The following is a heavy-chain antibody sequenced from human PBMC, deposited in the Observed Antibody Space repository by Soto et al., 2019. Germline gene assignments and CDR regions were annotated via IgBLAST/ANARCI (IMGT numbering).Heavy chain of an antibody. D-gene: IGHD3-16*01. V-gene: IGHV1-18*01. J-gene: IGHJ6*04. Sequence: QVQLVQSGDEVRKPGSSVKVSCKASGYIFVNYGIAWVRQAPGQGLEWMGWISPDSGNTHYASKVQGRLTMTTDPSTSTAYMDLGSLTSDATAVYYFAMVDNYVTPTPQDVWGEGTTVSVSS. CDR2: ISPDSGNT. CDR3: AMVDNYVTPTPQDV. CDR1: GYIFVNYG.